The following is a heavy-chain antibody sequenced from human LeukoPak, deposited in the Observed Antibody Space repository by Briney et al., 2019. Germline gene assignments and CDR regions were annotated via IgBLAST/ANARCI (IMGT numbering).Heavy chain of an antibody. V-gene: IGHV3-7*01. CDR1: GFNFRSNW. CDR2: IKQDGSEK. CDR3: ALGSYFDY. J-gene: IGHJ4*02. D-gene: IGHD1-26*01. Sequence: GGSLRLSCVVSGFNFRSNWMSWVRQAPGKGLEWVANIKQDGSEKHYVDSVEGRFTISRDNSKNSLYLQMNILRVEDTAVYYCALGSYFDYWGQGTLVTVSS.